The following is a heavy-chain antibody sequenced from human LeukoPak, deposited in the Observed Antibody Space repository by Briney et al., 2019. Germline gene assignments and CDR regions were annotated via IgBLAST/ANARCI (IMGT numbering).Heavy chain of an antibody. CDR1: GGSISSYY. V-gene: IGHV4-59*01. J-gene: IGHJ4*02. CDR3: AGASGYSYEPFDY. CDR2: VYYSGST. D-gene: IGHD5-18*01. Sequence: PSETLSLTCTVSGGSISSYYWSWIRQPPGKGLEWIGYVYYSGSTNYNPSLKSRVTISVDTSKNQFSLKLSSVTAADTAVYYCAGASGYSYEPFDYWGQGTLVTVSS.